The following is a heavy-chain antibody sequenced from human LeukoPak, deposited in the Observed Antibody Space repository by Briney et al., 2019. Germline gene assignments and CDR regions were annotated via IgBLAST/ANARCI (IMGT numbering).Heavy chain of an antibody. CDR3: ARDGPALRVDAFDI. CDR2: IYYSGST. J-gene: IGHJ3*02. D-gene: IGHD4-17*01. CDR1: GGSISSYY. V-gene: IGHV4-59*01. Sequence: SETLSLTCTVSGGSISSYYWSWIRQPPGKGLEWIGYIYYSGSTNYNPSLKSRVTISVDTSNNQFSLRLSSVTAADTAVYYCARDGPALRVDAFDIWGQGAMVTVSS.